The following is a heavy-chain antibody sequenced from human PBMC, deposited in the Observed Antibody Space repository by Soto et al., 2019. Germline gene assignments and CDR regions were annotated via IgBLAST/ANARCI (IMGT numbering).Heavy chain of an antibody. CDR3: ARESEDLTSNFDY. V-gene: IGHV3-21*06. CDR2: ISSTTNYI. J-gene: IGHJ4*02. CDR1: GFIFTRYS. Sequence: GSLRLSCAASGFIFTRYSMNWVRQAPGKGLEWVSSISSTTNYIYYGDSMKGRFTISRDNAKNSLYLEMNSLRAEDTAVYYCARESEDLTSNFDYWRQGTLVTVSS.